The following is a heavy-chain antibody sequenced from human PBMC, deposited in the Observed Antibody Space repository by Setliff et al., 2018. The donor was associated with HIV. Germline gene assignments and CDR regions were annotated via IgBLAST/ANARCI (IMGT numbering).Heavy chain of an antibody. V-gene: IGHV4-39*02. CDR3: AREGDGIDF. J-gene: IGHJ4*02. CDR2: IHYTGNT. CDR1: GGSITSTTYY. Sequence: KASETLSITCTVSGGSITSTTYYWGWIRQPPGKGLEWIGTIHYTGNTYHNPSLKSRVTISVEASKNQISLKLTAVTAADSAVYYCAREGDGIDFWGQGTLVTVSS. D-gene: IGHD2-21*02.